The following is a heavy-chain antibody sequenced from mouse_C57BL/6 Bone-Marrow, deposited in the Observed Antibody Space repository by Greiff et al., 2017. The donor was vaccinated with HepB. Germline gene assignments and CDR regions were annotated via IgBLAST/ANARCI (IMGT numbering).Heavy chain of an antibody. J-gene: IGHJ3*01. V-gene: IGHV14-4*01. Sequence: VQLQQSGAELVRPGASVKLSCTASGFNIKDDYMHWVKQRPEQGLEWIGWIDPENGDTEYASKFQGKATITEDTSSNTAYLQLSSLTSEDTAVYYCTTSDGYYGGFAYWGQGTLVTVSA. CDR1: GFNIKDDY. CDR2: IDPENGDT. D-gene: IGHD2-3*01. CDR3: TTSDGYYGGFAY.